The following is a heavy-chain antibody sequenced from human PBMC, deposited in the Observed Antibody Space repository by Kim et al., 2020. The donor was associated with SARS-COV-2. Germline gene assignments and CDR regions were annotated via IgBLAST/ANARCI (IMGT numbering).Heavy chain of an antibody. CDR2: IYYSGST. J-gene: IGHJ6*02. CDR1: GGSISSSSYY. CDR3: ATIPLLYYYDSSGYYYHYYYGMDV. Sequence: SETLSLTCTVSGGSISSSSYYWGWIRQPPGKGLEWIGSIYYSGSTYYNPSLKSRVTISVDTSKNQFSLKLSSVTAADTAVYYCATIPLLYYYDSSGYYYHYYYGMDVWGQGTTVTVSS. D-gene: IGHD3-22*01. V-gene: IGHV4-39*07.